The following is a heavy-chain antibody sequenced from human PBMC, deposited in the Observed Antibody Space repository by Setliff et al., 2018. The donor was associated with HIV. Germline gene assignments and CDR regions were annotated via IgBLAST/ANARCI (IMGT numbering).Heavy chain of an antibody. CDR1: GFRFGDYA. Sequence: GGSLRLSCSVSGFRFGDYAMTWFRQAPGKGLEWVGFIRRKSNGGTTEYAASVKGRFNISRDDSKNIAYLQMNSLKTEDTAIYYCNTYYGSGSYYYYYYYMDVWGKGTTVTVSS. CDR2: IRRKSNGGTT. CDR3: NTYYGSGSYYYYYYYMDV. J-gene: IGHJ6*03. D-gene: IGHD3-10*01. V-gene: IGHV3-49*03.